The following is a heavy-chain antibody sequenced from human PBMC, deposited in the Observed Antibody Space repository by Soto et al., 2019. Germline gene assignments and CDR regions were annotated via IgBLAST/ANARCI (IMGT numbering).Heavy chain of an antibody. CDR1: GFTFSSYS. CDR2: ISSSSSTI. J-gene: IGHJ6*02. Sequence: GGSLRLSCAASGFTFSSYSMNWVRQAPGKGLEWVSYISSSSSTIYYADSVKGRFTISRDNAKNSLYLQMNSLRAEDTAVYYCARAGGGYYDILTGYYGHYYGMDVWGQGTTVTVSS. D-gene: IGHD3-9*01. CDR3: ARAGGGYYDILTGYYGHYYGMDV. V-gene: IGHV3-48*01.